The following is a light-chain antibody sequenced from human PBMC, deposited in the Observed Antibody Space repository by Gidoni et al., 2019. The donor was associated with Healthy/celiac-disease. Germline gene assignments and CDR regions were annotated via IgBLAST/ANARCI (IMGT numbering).Light chain of an antibody. J-gene: IGKJ4*01. CDR1: QGVSSSY. CDR2: GSS. Sequence: IVLTQSPGPLSLSPGERATLSCRASQGVSSSYLAWYKQKPGQAPRLLIYGSSSRATGIPDRFSGSGSGTDFTLTISRLEPEDVAVYYCQQYGSWLTFGGGTKVEIK. CDR3: QQYGSWLT. V-gene: IGKV3-20*01.